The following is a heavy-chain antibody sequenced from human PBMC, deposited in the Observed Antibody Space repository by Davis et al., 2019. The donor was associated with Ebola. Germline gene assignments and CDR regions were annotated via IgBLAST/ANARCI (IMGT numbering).Heavy chain of an antibody. CDR1: GFTFSSYW. CDR2: INSDGSST. J-gene: IGHJ6*02. D-gene: IGHD2-2*01. CDR3: AKNEGRYCSSTSCYYYYGMDV. Sequence: PGGSLRLSCAASGFTFSSYWMHWVRQAPGKGLVWVSRINSDGSSTSYADSVKGRFTISRDNAKNTLYLQMNSLRAEDTAVYYCAKNEGRYCSSTSCYYYYGMDVWGQGTTVTVSS. V-gene: IGHV3-74*01.